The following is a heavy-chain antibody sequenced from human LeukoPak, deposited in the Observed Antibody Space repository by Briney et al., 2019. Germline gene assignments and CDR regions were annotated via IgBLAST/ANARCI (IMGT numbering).Heavy chain of an antibody. CDR3: ARGRGYHSLYDY. CDR2: INPNSGGT. J-gene: IGHJ4*02. V-gene: IGHV1-2*02. Sequence: ASVKVSCKASGYTFTGYYMHWVREAPGQGLEWMGWINPNSGGTNYAQKFQGRVTMTRDTSISTAYMELSRLRSDDTAVYYCARGRGYHSLYDYWGQGTLVTGSS. CDR1: GYTFTGYY. D-gene: IGHD5-12*01.